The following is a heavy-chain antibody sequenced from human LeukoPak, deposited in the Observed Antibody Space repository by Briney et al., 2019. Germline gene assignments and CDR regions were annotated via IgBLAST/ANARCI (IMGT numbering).Heavy chain of an antibody. D-gene: IGHD2-8*01. V-gene: IGHV3-30*02. CDR1: GFTFRSYG. CDR2: IENDGSNE. CDR3: AKDRCSNGIGCYYYYMDV. Sequence: GGSLRLSCAASGFTFRSYGMHWVRQAPGKGLEWVAYIENDGSNEQYADSVKGRFSISRDSSKNILYLQMNSLRAEDTAVYYCAKDRCSNGIGCYYYYMDVWGKGTTVTISS. J-gene: IGHJ6*03.